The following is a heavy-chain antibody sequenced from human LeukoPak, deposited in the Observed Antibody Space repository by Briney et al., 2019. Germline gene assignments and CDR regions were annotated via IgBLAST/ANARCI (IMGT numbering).Heavy chain of an antibody. D-gene: IGHD3-10*01. Sequence: ASVKVSCKASGYTFTGYYMHWVRQAPGHGLEWMGWINPNSGGTNYAQKFQGRVTMTRDTSISTAYMELSRLRSDDTAVYYCARETGESGRWFDPWGQGTLVTVSS. J-gene: IGHJ5*02. CDR1: GYTFTGYY. V-gene: IGHV1-2*02. CDR2: INPNSGGT. CDR3: ARETGESGRWFDP.